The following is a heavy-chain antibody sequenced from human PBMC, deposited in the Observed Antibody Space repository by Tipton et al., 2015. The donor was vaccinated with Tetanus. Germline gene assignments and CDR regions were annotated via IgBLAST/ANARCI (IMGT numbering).Heavy chain of an antibody. CDR1: GGSISSGHS. CDR3: ARGRRKDKTYGGDS. D-gene: IGHD3-10*01. J-gene: IGHJ5*01. CDR2: TYHSGHT. V-gene: IGHV4-30-2*01. Sequence: TLSLTCDVSGGSISSGHSWNWIRQPPGEGLEWIGFTYHSGHTFYKSSLESRVTISVDRAKNQFSLKLSSVSAADTAGDDCARGRRKDKTYGGDSWGQGISDTVS.